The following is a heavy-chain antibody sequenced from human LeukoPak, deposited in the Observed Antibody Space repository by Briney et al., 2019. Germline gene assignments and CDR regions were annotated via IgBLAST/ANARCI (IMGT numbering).Heavy chain of an antibody. V-gene: IGHV3-48*01. J-gene: IGHJ6*03. CDR3: ARDWAYCSSTSCYIYYYYMDV. D-gene: IGHD2-2*02. CDR2: LSSSSSTI. Sequence: GGSLRLSCAASGLTISSYSMNWVRQAPGKGMGWVPYLSSSSSTIYYADSVKGRFTISRDNAKNSLYLQMNSLRAEDTAVYYCARDWAYCSSTSCYIYYYYMDVWGKGTTVTVSS. CDR1: GLTISSYS.